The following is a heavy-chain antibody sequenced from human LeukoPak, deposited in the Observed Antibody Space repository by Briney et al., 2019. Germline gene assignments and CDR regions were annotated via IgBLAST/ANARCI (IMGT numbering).Heavy chain of an antibody. CDR1: GGAITNYY. D-gene: IGHD3-22*01. J-gene: IGHJ4*02. CDR2: IYYSGST. CDR3: ARDPDYYDGNY. V-gene: IGHV4-39*02. Sequence: SETLSLTCGVSGGAITNYYWDWIRQPPGKGLEYIGSIYYSGSTYYTPSLKSRVTISVDTSKNQFSLKLSSVTAADTAVYYCARDPDYYDGNYWGQGTLVTVSS.